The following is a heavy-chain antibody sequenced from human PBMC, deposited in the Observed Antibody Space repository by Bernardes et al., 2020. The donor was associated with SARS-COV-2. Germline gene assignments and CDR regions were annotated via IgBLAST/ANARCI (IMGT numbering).Heavy chain of an antibody. V-gene: IGHV4-39*01. CDR2: IYYSGST. CDR3: ARRSYYYDSSGYWGYYFDY. D-gene: IGHD3-22*01. Sequence: SETLSLTCTVSGGSISSSSYYWGWIRQPPGKGLEWIGSIYYSGSTYYNPSPKSRVTISVDTSKNQFSLKLSSVTAADTAVYYCARRSYYYDSSGYWGYYFDYWGQGTLVTVSS. CDR1: GGSISSSSYY. J-gene: IGHJ4*02.